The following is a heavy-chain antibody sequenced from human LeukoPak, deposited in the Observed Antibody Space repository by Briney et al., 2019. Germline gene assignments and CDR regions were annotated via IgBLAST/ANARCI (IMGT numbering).Heavy chain of an antibody. CDR3: ARDRSSLGLWFGELRN. D-gene: IGHD3-10*01. CDR1: GFTFSSYW. CDR2: IHSDGSST. V-gene: IGHV3-74*01. J-gene: IGHJ4*02. Sequence: GGSLRLSCAASGFTFSSYWMHWVRQAPGKGLVWVSRIHSDGSSTNYADSVKGRFTISRDNAKNTLYLQMNSLRAEDTAVYYCARDRSSLGLWFGELRNWGQGTLVTVSS.